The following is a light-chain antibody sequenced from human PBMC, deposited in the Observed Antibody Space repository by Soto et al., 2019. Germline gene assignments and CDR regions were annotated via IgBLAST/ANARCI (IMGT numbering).Light chain of an antibody. CDR3: GTWDNSLSIYV. V-gene: IGLV1-51*02. CDR2: EDN. Sequence: QSVLTQPPSVSAAPGQKVTISCSGTSSNIGNNYVSWYQHFPGTAPKLLIYEDNKRPSEIPDRFSGSKSGTSATLGITGLQTGDEADYYCGTWDNSLSIYVFATGIKLTVL. CDR1: SSNIGNNY. J-gene: IGLJ1*01.